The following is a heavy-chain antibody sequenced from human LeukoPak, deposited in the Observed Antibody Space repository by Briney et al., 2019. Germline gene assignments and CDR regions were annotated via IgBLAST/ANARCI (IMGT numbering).Heavy chain of an antibody. CDR2: ISSSGSYYT. CDR1: GFPFNDYY. V-gene: IGHV3-11*06. D-gene: IGHD3-3*02. J-gene: IGHJ5*02. CDR3: ARVKEHWQHFRSDP. Sequence: GGPLRLSCAASGFPFNDYYMSWIRQAPGKGLEWVSYISSSGSYYTNYADSVQGRFTISRDNAKRLVFLQMNSLKAEDTAVYYCARVKEHWQHFRSDPWGQGTLVTVSS.